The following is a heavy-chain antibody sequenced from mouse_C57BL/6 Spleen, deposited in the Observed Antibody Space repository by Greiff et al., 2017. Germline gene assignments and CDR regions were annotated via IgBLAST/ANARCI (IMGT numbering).Heavy chain of an antibody. Sequence: QVQLQQSGPGLVQPSQSLSITCTVSGFSLTSYGVHWVRQSPGKGLEWLVVIWSGGSTDYNAAFISRLSISKDNSKSQVFFKMNSLQADDTAIYYCARNWEDYAMDYWGQGTSVTVSS. CDR3: ARNWEDYAMDY. J-gene: IGHJ4*01. D-gene: IGHD4-1*01. CDR2: IWSGGST. CDR1: GFSLTSYG. V-gene: IGHV2-2*01.